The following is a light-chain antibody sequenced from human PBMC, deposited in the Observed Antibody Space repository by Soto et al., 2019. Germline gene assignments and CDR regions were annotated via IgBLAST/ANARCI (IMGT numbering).Light chain of an antibody. CDR3: QHYGSSPWT. V-gene: IGKV3-20*01. J-gene: IGKJ1*01. Sequence: EIVLTQSPGTLSLSPAERATLSCGASQSVSSSYLAWYQQKPGQAPRLLIYGASSRATRIPDSFSGSGSGTDFTLTISRLEPDDFAVYYCQHYGSSPWTFGQGTKVDIK. CDR1: QSVSSSY. CDR2: GAS.